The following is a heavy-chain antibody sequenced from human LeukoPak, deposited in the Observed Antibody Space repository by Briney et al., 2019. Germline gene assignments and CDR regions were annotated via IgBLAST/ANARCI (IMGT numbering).Heavy chain of an antibody. V-gene: IGHV3-21*01. D-gene: IGHD4-23*01. J-gene: IGHJ3*02. CDR2: ISSSSSYI. Sequence: GGSLRLSCAASGFTFSSYGMHWVRQAPGKGLEWVSSISSSSSYIYYADSVKGRFTIFRDNAKNSLYLQMNSLRAEDTAVYYCARDPGGTTPNHDAFDIWGQGTMVTVSS. CDR3: ARDPGGTTPNHDAFDI. CDR1: GFTFSSYG.